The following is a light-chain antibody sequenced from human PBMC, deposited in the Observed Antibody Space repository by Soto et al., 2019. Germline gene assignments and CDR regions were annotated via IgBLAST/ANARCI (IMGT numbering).Light chain of an antibody. CDR2: DAS. V-gene: IGKV1-33*01. Sequence: DIQMTQSPSSLSASVGDRVTVTCRASQDIDTYLAWYQQKLGKAPKLLIYDASSLETGVPSRFSGSGSGTDFTFAISSLQSEDFATYYCQQHDSLPLTFGGGTKVEIK. CDR1: QDIDTY. CDR3: QQHDSLPLT. J-gene: IGKJ4*01.